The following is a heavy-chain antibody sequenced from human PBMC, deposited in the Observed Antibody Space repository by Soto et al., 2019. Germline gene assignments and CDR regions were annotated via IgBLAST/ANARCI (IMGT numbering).Heavy chain of an antibody. D-gene: IGHD1-1*01. Sequence: QVRLVQSGAEVKKPGASVRVSCKASGYTFTTYDINWVRQAPGQRLEWMGWMNPNTGDTGFAQKVQGRVTMTRNTAITTAYLDLSALRSDDTAIYYCARGLGGSGTINSWGQGTLVTVSS. CDR1: GYTFTTYD. V-gene: IGHV1-8*01. CDR2: MNPNTGDT. J-gene: IGHJ5*02. CDR3: ARGLGGSGTINS.